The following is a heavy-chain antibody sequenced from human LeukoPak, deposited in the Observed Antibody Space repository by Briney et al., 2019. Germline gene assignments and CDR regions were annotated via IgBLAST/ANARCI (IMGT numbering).Heavy chain of an antibody. D-gene: IGHD3-3*01. Sequence: PSETLSLTCTVSGGSISGYYWSWIRQPPGKGLEWIGEINHSGSTNYNPSLKSRVTISVDTSKNQFSLKLSSVTAADTAVYYCARVVGSGYYFDYWGQGTLVTVSS. CDR1: GGSISGYY. V-gene: IGHV4-34*01. CDR2: INHSGST. CDR3: ARVVGSGYYFDY. J-gene: IGHJ4*02.